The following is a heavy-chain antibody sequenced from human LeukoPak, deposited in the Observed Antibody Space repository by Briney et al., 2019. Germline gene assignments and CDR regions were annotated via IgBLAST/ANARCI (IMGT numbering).Heavy chain of an antibody. D-gene: IGHD6-19*01. Sequence: GESLKISCKGSGYSFTSYWIGWVRQMPGKGLEWMGIIYPGDSDTRYSPSFQGQVTISADKSISTAYLQWSSLKASDTAMYYCARQVGYSSGWSPLNYYYYMDVWGKGTTVTVSS. V-gene: IGHV5-51*01. J-gene: IGHJ6*03. CDR3: ARQVGYSSGWSPLNYYYYMDV. CDR2: IYPGDSDT. CDR1: GYSFTSYW.